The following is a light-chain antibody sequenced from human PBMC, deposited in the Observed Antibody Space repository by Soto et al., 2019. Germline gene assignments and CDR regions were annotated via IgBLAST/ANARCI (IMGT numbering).Light chain of an antibody. CDR3: CSYAGSSTSRV. J-gene: IGLJ3*02. CDR2: EGS. Sequence: QSALTQPASVSGSPGQSITISCTGTSSDVGGSKFVSWFQQHPGKAPKLMIYEGSKRPSGVSNRFSGSKSGNTASLTISGLQAEDEADYYCCSYAGSSTSRVFGGGTKLTVL. V-gene: IGLV2-23*01. CDR1: SSDVGGSKF.